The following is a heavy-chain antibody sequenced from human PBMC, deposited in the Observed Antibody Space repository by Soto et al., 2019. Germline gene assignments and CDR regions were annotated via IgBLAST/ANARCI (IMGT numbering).Heavy chain of an antibody. Sequence: EVQLVESGGDFVKPGGSLRVSCAVSGFSFSNAWMSWVRQAPGKGLEWVGRIKSRADGGTTDYTAPVKGRFTISRDDSKNTVFLQMNSLETEDTAVYYCTAHLGACFPLDYWGQGTLVTVSS. D-gene: IGHD3-16*01. V-gene: IGHV3-15*01. CDR2: IKSRADGGTT. J-gene: IGHJ4*02. CDR1: GFSFSNAW. CDR3: TAHLGACFPLDY.